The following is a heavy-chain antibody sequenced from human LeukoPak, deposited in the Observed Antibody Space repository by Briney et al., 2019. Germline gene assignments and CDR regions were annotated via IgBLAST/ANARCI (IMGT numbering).Heavy chain of an antibody. V-gene: IGHV1-18*01. Sequence: GASVKVSCKASGYTFTSYGISWVRQAPGQGLEWMGWISAYNGNTNYAQKLQGRVTMTTDTSTSTAYMELRSLRSDDTAVYYCARDFWSGYYTSSLDYWGQGTLVTVSS. CDR1: GYTFTSYG. CDR2: ISAYNGNT. CDR3: ARDFWSGYYTSSLDY. J-gene: IGHJ4*02. D-gene: IGHD3-3*01.